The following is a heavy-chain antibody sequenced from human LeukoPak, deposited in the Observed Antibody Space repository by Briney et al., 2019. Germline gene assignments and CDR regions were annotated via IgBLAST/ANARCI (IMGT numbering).Heavy chain of an antibody. V-gene: IGHV4-38-2*02. CDR2: IYHSGST. J-gene: IGHJ4*02. D-gene: IGHD3-22*01. CDR3: ARGGYDSSGYLDY. Sequence: SETLSLTCTVSGYSISSGYYWGWIRQPPGRGLAWIGNIYHSGSTYYNPSLKSRVTISVDTSKNQFSLRLSSVTAADTAVYYCARGGYDSSGYLDYWGQGTLVTVSS. CDR1: GYSISSGYY.